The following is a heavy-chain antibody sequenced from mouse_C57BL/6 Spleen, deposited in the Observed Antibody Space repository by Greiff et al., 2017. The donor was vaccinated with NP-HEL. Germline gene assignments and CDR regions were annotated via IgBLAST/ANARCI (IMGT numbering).Heavy chain of an antibody. D-gene: IGHD1-1*01. CDR1: GFTFTDYY. V-gene: IGHV7-3*01. Sequence: EVHLVESGGGLVQPGGSLSLSCAASGFTFTDYYMSWVRQPPGKALEWLGFIRNKANGYTTEYSASVKGRFTISRDNSQSILYLQMNALRAEDSATYYCARYIVASWDYFDYWGQGTTLTVSS. J-gene: IGHJ2*01. CDR3: ARYIVASWDYFDY. CDR2: IRNKANGYTT.